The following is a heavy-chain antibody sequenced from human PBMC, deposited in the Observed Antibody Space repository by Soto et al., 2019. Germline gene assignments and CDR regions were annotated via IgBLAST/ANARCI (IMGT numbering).Heavy chain of an antibody. CDR3: ATRSSGWYEGMDV. CDR2: IYYSGST. V-gene: IGHV4-31*03. Sequence: QVQLQESGPGLVKPSQTLSLTYTVSGGSISSGGYYWSWIRQHPGKGLEWIGYIYYSGSTYYNPSLKSRVTISVDTSKNQFSLKLSSVTAADTAVYYCATRSSGWYEGMDVWGQGTTVTVSS. D-gene: IGHD6-19*01. J-gene: IGHJ6*02. CDR1: GGSISSGGYY.